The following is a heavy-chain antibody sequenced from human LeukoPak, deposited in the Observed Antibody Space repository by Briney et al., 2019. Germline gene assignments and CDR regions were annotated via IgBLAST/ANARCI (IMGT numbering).Heavy chain of an antibody. V-gene: IGHV4-39*07. CDR2: IYYSGST. CDR3: ARASGGIQLWDY. D-gene: IGHD5-18*01. CDR1: GGSISSSSYY. J-gene: IGHJ4*02. Sequence: PSETLSLTCTVSGGSISSSSYYWGWIRQPPGKGLEWIGSIYYSGSTYYNPSLKSRVTISVDTSKNQFSLKLSSVTAADTAVYYCARASGGIQLWDYWGQGTPVTVSS.